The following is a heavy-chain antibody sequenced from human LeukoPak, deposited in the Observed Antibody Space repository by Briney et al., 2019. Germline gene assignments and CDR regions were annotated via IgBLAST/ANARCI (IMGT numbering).Heavy chain of an antibody. CDR3: AREEGIDGSGYYYVLGY. Sequence: GGSLRLSCAASGFTLSRYWMSWVRQAPGKGLEWVANIKPDGSEKHYVDSVKGRFTISRDNAKNSLYLQMSRLRAEDTAVYYCAREEGIDGSGYYYVLGYWGQGALVTVSS. J-gene: IGHJ4*02. CDR2: IKPDGSEK. D-gene: IGHD3-22*01. V-gene: IGHV3-7*01. CDR1: GFTLSRYW.